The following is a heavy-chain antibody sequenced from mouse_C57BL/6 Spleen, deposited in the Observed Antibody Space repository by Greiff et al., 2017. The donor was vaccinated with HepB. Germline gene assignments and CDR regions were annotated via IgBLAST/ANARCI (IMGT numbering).Heavy chain of an antibody. CDR2: IYPGDGDT. CDR3: ASSGNSGYFDY. D-gene: IGHD2-1*01. CDR1: GYAFSSSW. Sequence: VQLQQSGPELVKPGASVKISCKASGYAFSSSWMNWVKQRPGKGLEWIGRIYPGDGDTNYNGKFKGKATLTADKSSSTAYMQLSSLPSEDSAVYFCASSGNSGYFDYWGQSTTLTVSS. J-gene: IGHJ2*01. V-gene: IGHV1-82*01.